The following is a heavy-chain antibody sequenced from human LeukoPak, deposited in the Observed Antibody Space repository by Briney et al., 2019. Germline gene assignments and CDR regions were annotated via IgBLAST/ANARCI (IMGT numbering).Heavy chain of an antibody. CDR2: IWFDGSNK. V-gene: IGHV3-33*01. CDR3: ARDPGYCFNGVCPDDAFDI. CDR1: GFTFSSYG. J-gene: IGHJ3*02. Sequence: PGRSLRLSCAASGFTFSSYGMHWVRQAPGKGLEWVALIWFDGSNKYYADSVKGRFTISSDNSKNTLYLQMNSLRAEDTAVYYCARDPGYCFNGVCPDDAFDIWGQGTMASVYS. D-gene: IGHD2-8*01.